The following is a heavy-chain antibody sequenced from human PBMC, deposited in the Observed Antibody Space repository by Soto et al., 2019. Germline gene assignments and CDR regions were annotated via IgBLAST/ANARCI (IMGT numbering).Heavy chain of an antibody. V-gene: IGHV3-23*01. Sequence: EVQLLESGGGLVQPGGSLRLSCAASGFTFSSYALNWVRQAPGKGLEWVSVISGSGDNTYYADSVKGRFTISRDNSKNTMDLQMNSLRAEDTAVYYCAKDLGTDDFWSAYYAYYYMEGWGKGTTVNVSS. J-gene: IGHJ6*03. CDR2: ISGSGDNT. CDR3: AKDLGTDDFWSAYYAYYYMEG. CDR1: GFTFSSYA. D-gene: IGHD3-3*01.